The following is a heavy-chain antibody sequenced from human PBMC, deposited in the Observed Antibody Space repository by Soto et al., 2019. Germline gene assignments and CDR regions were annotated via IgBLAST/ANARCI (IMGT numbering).Heavy chain of an antibody. CDR1: GDTFSMYS. D-gene: IGHD3-22*01. V-gene: IGHV1-69*06. Sequence: QVQLVQSGAEVKKPGSSVKVSCKVSGDTFSMYSISWVRQAPGQGLEWLGGIIPMLGTPSYAQRFQDRVTITADKDTTTAYMELSSLRSEDTAVYYCARERSRYDRSGYYWPDYWGQGTLVTVSS. CDR3: ARERSRYDRSGYYWPDY. J-gene: IGHJ4*02. CDR2: IIPMLGTP.